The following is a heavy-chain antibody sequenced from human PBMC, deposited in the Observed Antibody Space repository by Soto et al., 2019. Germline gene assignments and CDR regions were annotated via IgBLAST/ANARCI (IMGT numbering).Heavy chain of an antibody. CDR3: GSGLFERYDSSGSYMGAFDV. CDR1: GGYITNGGSF. V-gene: IGHV4-31*03. J-gene: IGHJ3*01. Sequence: QVQLQESGPGLVKPSQTLSLTCSVSGGYITNGGSFLSWIRHHPGKGLEWIGYIYYSGSAFYTLSLKCRFTKSVDTSKDHLYPKLNSGTATHTAVYYCGSGLFERYDSSGSYMGAFDVWGRGTMVTVSS. CDR2: IYYSGSA. D-gene: IGHD3-22*01.